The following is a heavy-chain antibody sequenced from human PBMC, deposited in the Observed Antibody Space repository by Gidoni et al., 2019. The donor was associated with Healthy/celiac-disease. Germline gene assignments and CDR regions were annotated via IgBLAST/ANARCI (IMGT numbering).Heavy chain of an antibody. CDR2: IIPILGLA. J-gene: IGHJ6*02. CDR3: ARDQHYDFWSGPYYYYGMDV. V-gene: IGHV1-69*04. Sequence: QVQLVQSGAEVKKPGASVKVSFKASGGTFSSYAISWVRQAPGQGLEWRGRIIPILGLANYAQKFQGRVTITADKSTSTAYMELGSLRSGDTAVYYCARDQHYDFWSGPYYYYGMDVWGQGTTVTVSS. D-gene: IGHD3-3*01. CDR1: GGTFSSYA.